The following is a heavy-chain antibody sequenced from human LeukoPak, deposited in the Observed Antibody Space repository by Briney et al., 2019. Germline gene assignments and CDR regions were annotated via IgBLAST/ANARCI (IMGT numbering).Heavy chain of an antibody. D-gene: IGHD3-22*01. CDR2: IYSGGST. V-gene: IGHV3-53*01. J-gene: IGHJ3*02. CDR3: ARGTYYYDSSRAFDI. Sequence: GGSLRLSCAASGFTLNNYAMSWVRQAPGKGLEWVSVIYSGGSTYYSDSVKCRFTISRDNSKNTLYLQMNSLRAEDTAVYYCARGTYYYDSSRAFDIWGQGTMVTVSS. CDR1: GFTLNNYA.